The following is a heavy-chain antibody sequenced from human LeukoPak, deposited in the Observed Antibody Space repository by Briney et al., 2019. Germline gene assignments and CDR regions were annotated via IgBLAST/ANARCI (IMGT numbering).Heavy chain of an antibody. CDR2: IIPILGIA. Sequence: GSSVKVSCKASGGTSSSYAISWVRQAPGQGLEWMGRIIPILGIANYAQKFQGRVTITADKSTSTAYMELSSLRSEDTAVYYCASIAVAGTSGFDYWGQGTLVTVSS. J-gene: IGHJ4*02. V-gene: IGHV1-69*04. CDR1: GGTSSSYA. D-gene: IGHD6-19*01. CDR3: ASIAVAGTSGFDY.